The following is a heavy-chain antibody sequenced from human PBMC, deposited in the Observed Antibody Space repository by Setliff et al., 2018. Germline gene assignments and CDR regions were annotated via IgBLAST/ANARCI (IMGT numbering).Heavy chain of an antibody. CDR3: ARGRPTANPYYYYYMDV. CDR2: ISGYNSNT. Sequence: ASVKVSCKASGFTFKTYSFSWIRQAPGQGLEWVGWISGYNSNTIYAQNFQGRVTMTTDASTNTAYMDLSSLRSDDMAVYYCARGRPTANPYYYYYMDVWGKGTTVTVSS. J-gene: IGHJ6*03. V-gene: IGHV1-18*03. CDR1: GFTFKTYS. D-gene: IGHD4-4*01.